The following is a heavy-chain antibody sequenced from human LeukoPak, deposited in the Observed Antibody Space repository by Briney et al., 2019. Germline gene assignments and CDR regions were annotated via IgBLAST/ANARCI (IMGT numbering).Heavy chain of an antibody. CDR2: INPSGGST. CDR1: GYTFTTDY. D-gene: IGHD3-10*01. Sequence: ASVKVSCKASGYTFTTDYIHWVRQAPGQGLEWMGIINPSGGSTTYAQKFQGRVIMTGDTPTSTVYMELRSLRSEDTAVYYCARARGSGSYYGHDYYYYYYMDVWGQGTTVTVSS. J-gene: IGHJ6*03. V-gene: IGHV1-46*01. CDR3: ARARGSGSYYGHDYYYYYYMDV.